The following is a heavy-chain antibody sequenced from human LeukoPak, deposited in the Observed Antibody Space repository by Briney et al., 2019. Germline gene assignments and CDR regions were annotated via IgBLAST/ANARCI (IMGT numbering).Heavy chain of an antibody. V-gene: IGHV3-48*04. D-gene: IGHD3-22*01. J-gene: IGHJ4*02. Sequence: GGSLRLSCAASGFTFSSYSMNWVRQAPGKGLEWVSYISSSSTIYYADSVKGRFTISRDNAKNSLYLQMNSLRAEDTAVYYCARDPIVVVNYFDYWGQGTLVTVSS. CDR2: ISSSSTI. CDR1: GFTFSSYS. CDR3: ARDPIVVVNYFDY.